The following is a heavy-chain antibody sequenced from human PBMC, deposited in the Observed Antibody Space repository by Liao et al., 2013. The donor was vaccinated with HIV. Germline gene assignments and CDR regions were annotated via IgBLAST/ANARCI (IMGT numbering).Heavy chain of an antibody. V-gene: IGHV4-34*01. CDR1: GGSFSGYY. CDR2: INHSGST. CDR3: ARGYPEDDDPSYFDY. Sequence: QVQLEESGPGLVKPSETLSLTCAVYGGSFSGYYWSWIRQPPGKGLEWIGEINHSGSTNYNPSLKSRVTISVDTSKNQFSLKLSSVTAADTAVYYCARGYPEDDDPSYFDYWGQGTLVTVSS. J-gene: IGHJ4*02. D-gene: IGHD2-2*01.